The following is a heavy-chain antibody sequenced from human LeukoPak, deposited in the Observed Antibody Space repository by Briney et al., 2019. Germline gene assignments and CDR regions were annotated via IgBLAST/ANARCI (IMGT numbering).Heavy chain of an antibody. J-gene: IGHJ4*02. CDR1: GGSISSSSYY. D-gene: IGHD3-10*01. V-gene: IGHV4-39*01. CDR3: AIYSPHGSGSYYIDRYYFDY. CDR2: IYYSGST. Sequence: SETLSLTCTVSGGSISSSSYYWGWIRQPPGKGLEWIGSIYYSGSTYYNPSLKSRVTISVDTSKNQFSLRLSSVTAADTAVYYCAIYSPHGSGSYYIDRYYFDYWGQGSLVAVSS.